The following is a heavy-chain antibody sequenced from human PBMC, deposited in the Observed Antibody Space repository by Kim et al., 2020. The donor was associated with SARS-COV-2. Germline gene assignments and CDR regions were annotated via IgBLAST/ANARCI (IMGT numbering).Heavy chain of an antibody. J-gene: IGHJ6*02. Sequence: ASVKVSCKASGYTFTSYDINWVRQATGQGLEWMGWMNPNSGNTGYAQKFQGRVTMTRNTSISTAYMELSSLRSEDTAVYYCARVPGPELLRYFDWLLEPYYYGMDVWGQGTTVTVSS. D-gene: IGHD3-9*01. V-gene: IGHV1-8*01. CDR2: MNPNSGNT. CDR3: ARVPGPELLRYFDWLLEPYYYGMDV. CDR1: GYTFTSYD.